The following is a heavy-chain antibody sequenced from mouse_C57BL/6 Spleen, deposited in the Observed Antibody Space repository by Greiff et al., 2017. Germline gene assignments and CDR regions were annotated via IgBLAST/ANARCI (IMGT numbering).Heavy chain of an antibody. J-gene: IGHJ3*01. CDR3: ARDPGNDSAWFAY. D-gene: IGHD2-4*01. CDR2: ISDGCSYT. Sequence: EVQLQQSGGGLVKPGGSLKLSCAASGFTFSSYAMSWVRQTPEKRLEWVATISDGCSYTYYPDNVKGRFTISRDNAKNNLYLQMSHLKSEDTAMYYCARDPGNDSAWFAYWGQGTLVTVSA. V-gene: IGHV5-4*01. CDR1: GFTFSSYA.